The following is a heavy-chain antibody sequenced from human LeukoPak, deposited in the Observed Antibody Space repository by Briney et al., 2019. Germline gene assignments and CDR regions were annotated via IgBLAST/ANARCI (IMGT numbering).Heavy chain of an antibody. V-gene: IGHV4-34*01. J-gene: IGHJ4*02. CDR2: INHSGST. CDR3: ARDGGQSDY. D-gene: IGHD3-16*01. CDR1: GGSFSGYY. Sequence: PSETLSLTCAVYGGSFSGYYWSWIRQPPGKGLEWIGEINHSGSTNYNPSLKSRVTISVDTSKNQFSLKLSSVTAADTAVYYCARDGGQSDYWGQGTLVTVSS.